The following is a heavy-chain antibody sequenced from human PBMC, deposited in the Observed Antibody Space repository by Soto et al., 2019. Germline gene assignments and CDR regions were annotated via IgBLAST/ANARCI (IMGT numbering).Heavy chain of an antibody. CDR2: IYYSGST. Sequence: SETLSLTCTVSGGSISSSSYYWGWIRQPPGKGLEWIGSIYYSGSTYYNPSLKSRVTISVDTSKNQFSLKLSSVTAADTAVYYCARKLYSSCWKLYYYYGMDVWGQGTTVTVSS. J-gene: IGHJ6*02. V-gene: IGHV4-39*01. CDR1: GGSISSSSYY. CDR3: ARKLYSSCWKLYYYYGMDV. D-gene: IGHD6-19*01.